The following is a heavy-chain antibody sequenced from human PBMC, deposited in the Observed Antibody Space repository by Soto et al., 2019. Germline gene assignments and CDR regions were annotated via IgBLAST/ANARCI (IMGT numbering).Heavy chain of an antibody. CDR1: GFTFSNYG. CDR3: GRAGHDILTNKYGMDV. V-gene: IGHV3-33*01. D-gene: IGHD3-9*01. CDR2: IWFDGSNE. J-gene: IGHJ6*02. Sequence: QVQLVESGGGVVQPGRSLRLSCAASGFTFSNYGMHWVRQAPGKGLEWVAIIWFDGSNEYYADSVKGRFTISRANSKNTLYLQMNRLRAEDTAVYYCGRAGHDILTNKYGMDVWGQGTTVTVSS.